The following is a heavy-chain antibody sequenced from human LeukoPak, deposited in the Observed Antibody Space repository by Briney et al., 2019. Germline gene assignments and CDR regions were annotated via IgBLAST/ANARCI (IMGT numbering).Heavy chain of an antibody. CDR1: DYSISGGYY. CDR3: ARHEQGYCTSSSCRGSDY. V-gene: IGHV4-38-2*01. D-gene: IGHD2-2*01. Sequence: SETLSLTCVVSDYSISGGYYWGWIRQPPGKGLGWIGSIYHSGSTYYNPSLKSRVTISIDTSKNQFSLKLSSVTAADTAVYYCARHEQGYCTSSSCRGSDYWGQGTLVTVSS. J-gene: IGHJ4*02. CDR2: IYHSGST.